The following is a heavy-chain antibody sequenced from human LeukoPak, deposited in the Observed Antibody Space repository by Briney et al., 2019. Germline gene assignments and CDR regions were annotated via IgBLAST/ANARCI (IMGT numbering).Heavy chain of an antibody. CDR3: AIIQGYCSSTSCVNWFDP. D-gene: IGHD2-2*01. J-gene: IGHJ5*02. Sequence: SETLSLTCTVSGGSISSSSYYWGWIRQPPGKGLEWIGRIYTSGSTNYNPSLKSRVTMSVDTSKNQFSLKLSSVTAADTAVYYCAIIQGYCSSTSCVNWFDPWGQGTLVTVSS. CDR2: IYTSGST. V-gene: IGHV4-39*07. CDR1: GGSISSSSYY.